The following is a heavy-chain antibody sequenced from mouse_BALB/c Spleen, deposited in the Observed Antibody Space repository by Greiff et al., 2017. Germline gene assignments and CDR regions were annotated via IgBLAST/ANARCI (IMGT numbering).Heavy chain of an antibody. Sequence: VQLQESGPSLVQPSQSLSITCTVSGFSLTSYGVHWVRQSPGKGLEWLGVIWRGGSTDYNAAFMSRLSITKDNSKSQVFFKMNSLQADDTAIYYCAKKGWGSSYFDYWGQGTTLTVSS. CDR2: IWRGGST. CDR3: AKKGWGSSYFDY. V-gene: IGHV2-5-1*01. CDR1: GFSLTSYG. D-gene: IGHD1-1*01. J-gene: IGHJ2*01.